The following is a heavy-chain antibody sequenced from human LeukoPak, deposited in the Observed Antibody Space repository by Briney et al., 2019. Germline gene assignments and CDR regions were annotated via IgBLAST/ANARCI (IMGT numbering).Heavy chain of an antibody. V-gene: IGHV3-9*01. CDR1: GFTFDDYA. CDR3: CTMIVVVNDAFEI. J-gene: IGHJ3*02. D-gene: IGHD3-22*01. CDR2: ISWNSGSI. Sequence: PGGSLRLSCAASGFTFDDYAMHWVRQAPGKGLEWVSGISWNSGSIGYADSVKGRFTISRDNSKNTLYLQMNSLRAEDTAVYYCCTMIVVVNDAFEIWGQGTMVTVSS.